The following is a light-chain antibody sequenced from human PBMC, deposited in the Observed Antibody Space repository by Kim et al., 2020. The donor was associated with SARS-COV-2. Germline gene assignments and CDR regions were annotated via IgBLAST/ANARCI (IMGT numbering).Light chain of an antibody. Sequence: SVSPGQTATISCSVDKLGDKNACWYQQRPGQSPVVVIYQDTKRSAGIPERFSGSNSGNTATLTIRGTQALDEADYYCQAWDSSTVVFGGGTQLTVL. J-gene: IGLJ2*01. CDR1: KLGDKN. CDR2: QDT. CDR3: QAWDSSTVV. V-gene: IGLV3-1*01.